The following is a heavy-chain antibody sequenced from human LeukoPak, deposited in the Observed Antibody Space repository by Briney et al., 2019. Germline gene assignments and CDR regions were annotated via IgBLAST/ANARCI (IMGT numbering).Heavy chain of an antibody. D-gene: IGHD6-19*01. V-gene: IGHV5-51*01. CDR3: ARLGIAVSGDLEY. CDR1: GYSIITYW. CDR2: IHPGDSDT. Sequence: GESLKISCKASGYSIITYWNGWVRQMPGKGLEWMGIIHPGDSDTRYSPSFQGQVTISVDKSISTAYLQWSSLKASDTAMYYCARLGIAVSGDLEYWGQGTLVTVSS. J-gene: IGHJ4*02.